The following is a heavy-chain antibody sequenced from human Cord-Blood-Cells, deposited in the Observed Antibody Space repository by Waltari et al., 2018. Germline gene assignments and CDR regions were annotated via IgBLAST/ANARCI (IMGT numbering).Heavy chain of an antibody. V-gene: IGHV1-3*01. Sequence: QVQLVQSGAEVKKPGASVKVSCKASGYTFTSYAMHWVRQAPGQRLEWMGWFNAGNGNTKYSQKFQGRVTSTRDTSASTAYMELSSLRSEDTAVYYCAVAARRGIAAAGTFDYWGQGTLVTVSS. CDR3: AVAARRGIAAAGTFDY. J-gene: IGHJ4*02. CDR2: FNAGNGNT. D-gene: IGHD6-13*01. CDR1: GYTFTSYA.